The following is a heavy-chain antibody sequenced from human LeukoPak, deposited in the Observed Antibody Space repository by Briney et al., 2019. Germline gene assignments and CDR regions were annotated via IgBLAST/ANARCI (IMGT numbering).Heavy chain of an antibody. J-gene: IGHJ4*02. D-gene: IGHD3-10*01. Sequence: GGSLRLSCAASGFTFSSYAMHWVRQAPGKGLEWVAVISYDGSNKYYADSVKGRFTISRDNSKNTLCLQMNSLRAEDTAVYYCARDPLPLWFGELPFDYWGQGILVTVSS. V-gene: IGHV3-30-3*01. CDR2: ISYDGSNK. CDR3: ARDPLPLWFGELPFDY. CDR1: GFTFSSYA.